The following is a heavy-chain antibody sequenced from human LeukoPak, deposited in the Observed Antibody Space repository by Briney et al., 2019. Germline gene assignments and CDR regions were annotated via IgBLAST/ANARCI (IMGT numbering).Heavy chain of an antibody. Sequence: SETLSLTCTVSGGSISSSSYYWGWIRQPPGKGLEWIGSIYYSGSTYYNPSLKSRVTISVDTSKNQFSLKLSSVTAADTAVYYCARAKGDSSSWIFDYWGQGTLVTVSS. D-gene: IGHD6-13*01. CDR1: GGSISSSSYY. CDR2: IYYSGST. V-gene: IGHV4-39*07. J-gene: IGHJ4*02. CDR3: ARAKGDSSSWIFDY.